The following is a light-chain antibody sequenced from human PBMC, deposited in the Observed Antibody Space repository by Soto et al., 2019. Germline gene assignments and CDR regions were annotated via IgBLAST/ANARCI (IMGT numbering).Light chain of an antibody. J-gene: IGLJ3*02. CDR2: EVS. V-gene: IGLV2-18*02. CDR3: SSFTSSSTLV. Sequence: SALTQPPSVSGSPGQSVTISCTGTSSDVGSYDRVSWYQQPPGTAPKLIIYEVSNRPSGVPDRFSGSKSGNTASLTISGLQAEDEADYYCSSFTSSSTLVFGGGTKLTVL. CDR1: SSDVGSYDR.